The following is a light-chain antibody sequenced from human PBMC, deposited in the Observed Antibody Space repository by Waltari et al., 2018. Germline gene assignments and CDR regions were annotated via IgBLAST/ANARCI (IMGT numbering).Light chain of an antibody. J-gene: IGLJ3*02. CDR2: RDD. CDR3: AVWDDSLNGWV. Sequence: QSVLTQSPSASGTPGQRATISCSGSDSNIGNNMVHWYQQFPGTAPKLLIHRDDPRPSGGPDRFSGSKSGTSASLGISGLQSEDEAIYFCAVWDDSLNGWVFGGGTKVTVL. V-gene: IGLV1-44*01. CDR1: DSNIGNNM.